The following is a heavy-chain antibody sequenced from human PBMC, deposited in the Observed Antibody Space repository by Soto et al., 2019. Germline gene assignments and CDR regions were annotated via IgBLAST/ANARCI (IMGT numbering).Heavy chain of an antibody. D-gene: IGHD3-10*01. CDR1: GFTFSSYA. CDR3: AKPGLGSGSYLAVYFDY. Sequence: HHGGSLRLSCAASGFTFSSYAMSWVRQAPGKGLEWVSAISGSGGSTYYADSVKGRFTISRDNSKNTLYLQMNSLRAEDTAVYYCAKPGLGSGSYLAVYFDYWGQGTLVTVSS. J-gene: IGHJ4*02. V-gene: IGHV3-23*01. CDR2: ISGSGGST.